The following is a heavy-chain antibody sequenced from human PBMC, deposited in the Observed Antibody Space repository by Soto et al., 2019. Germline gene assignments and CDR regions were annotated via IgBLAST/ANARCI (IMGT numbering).Heavy chain of an antibody. CDR3: ARDYIVLSIAARLTRTVGDSQYGMDV. CDR1: GFTFSSYG. J-gene: IGHJ6*02. D-gene: IGHD6-6*01. Sequence: GSLRLSCAASGFTFSSYGMHWVRQAPGKGLEWVAVIWYDGSNKYYADSVKGRFTISRGSSKNTLYLQMNSLRAEDTAVYYCARDYIVLSIAARLTRTVGDSQYGMDVWGQGTTVTVS. V-gene: IGHV3-33*01. CDR2: IWYDGSNK.